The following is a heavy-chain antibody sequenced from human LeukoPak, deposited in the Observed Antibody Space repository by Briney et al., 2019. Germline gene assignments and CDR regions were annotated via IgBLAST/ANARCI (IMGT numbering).Heavy chain of an antibody. CDR3: ARDLGGPFDY. Sequence: PGGSLRLSCAASGFTFSSYSMNWVRQAPGKGLEWVSVIYSGGSTYYADSVKGRFTISRDNSKNTLYLQMNSLRAEDTAVYYCARDLGGPFDYWGQGTLVTVSS. CDR1: GFTFSSYS. D-gene: IGHD3-16*01. V-gene: IGHV3-66*01. J-gene: IGHJ4*02. CDR2: IYSGGST.